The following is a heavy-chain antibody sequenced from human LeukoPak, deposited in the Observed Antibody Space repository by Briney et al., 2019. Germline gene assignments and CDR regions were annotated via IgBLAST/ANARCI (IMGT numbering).Heavy chain of an antibody. Sequence: SETLSLTCTVSGASISSYYWSWIRQPAGKGLEWIGRIYASGITNYNPSLKSRLTISVDTSRNQFSLKLSSVTASDTAVYYCATRYGSGTYPRYYFDSWGQGTLVTVSS. CDR3: ATRYGSGTYPRYYFDS. J-gene: IGHJ4*02. V-gene: IGHV4-4*07. D-gene: IGHD3-10*01. CDR1: GASISSYY. CDR2: IYASGIT.